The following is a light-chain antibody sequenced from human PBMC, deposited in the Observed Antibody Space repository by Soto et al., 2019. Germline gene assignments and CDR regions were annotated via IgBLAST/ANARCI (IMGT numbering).Light chain of an antibody. CDR3: QQYNSYLA. CDR1: ESIDSW. J-gene: IGKJ1*01. CDR2: KAS. Sequence: DIQMTQSPSTLSASVGDRVTITCRASESIDSWLAWHQQKPGRAPKLLISKASSLESGVPSRFSGSGFGTEFTRTISSLQPDDFATYYCQQYNSYLAFGQGTKVDIK. V-gene: IGKV1-5*03.